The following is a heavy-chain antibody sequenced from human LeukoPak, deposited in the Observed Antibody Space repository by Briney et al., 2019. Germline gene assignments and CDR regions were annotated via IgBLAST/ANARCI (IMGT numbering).Heavy chain of an antibody. CDR3: AAAPRSGYFDY. Sequence: ASVKVSCKASGFTFNAYNIHWVRQAPGQGLEWMGWINPKSGGANYAQKFQGRVTMTRDTSISTAYMELSRLRSDDTAVYYCAAAPRSGYFDYWGQGTLVTVSS. D-gene: IGHD3-22*01. CDR1: GFTFNAYN. J-gene: IGHJ4*02. CDR2: INPKSGGA. V-gene: IGHV1-2*02.